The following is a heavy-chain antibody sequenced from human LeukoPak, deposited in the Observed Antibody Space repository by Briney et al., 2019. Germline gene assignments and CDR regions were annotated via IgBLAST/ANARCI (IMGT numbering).Heavy chain of an antibody. J-gene: IGHJ6*02. CDR3: ARDPLGSAYYGMDV. Sequence: TGGSLRLSCAASGFTFSNYAMHWVRQAPGKGLEWVAVISYDGSNKYYADSVKGRFTISRDNSKNTLYLQMNSLRAEDTAVYYCARDPLGSAYYGMDVWGQGTTVTVSS. CDR1: GFTFSNYA. CDR2: ISYDGSNK. V-gene: IGHV3-30-3*01. D-gene: IGHD6-6*01.